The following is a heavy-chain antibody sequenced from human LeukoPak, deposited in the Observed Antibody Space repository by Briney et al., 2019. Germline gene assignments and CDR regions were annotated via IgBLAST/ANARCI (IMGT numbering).Heavy chain of an antibody. CDR1: GGSIGSGSYY. Sequence: SETLSLTCTVSGGSIGSGSYYWSWIRQTPGKGLEWIGYIYDFGNTDYNPSLKSRVTISVDTSKNQFSLKLSSVTAADTAVYYCARNWGYPPRPYFFDSWGQGTLVTVSS. J-gene: IGHJ4*02. D-gene: IGHD7-27*01. CDR2: IYDFGNT. CDR3: ARNWGYPPRPYFFDS. V-gene: IGHV4-61*01.